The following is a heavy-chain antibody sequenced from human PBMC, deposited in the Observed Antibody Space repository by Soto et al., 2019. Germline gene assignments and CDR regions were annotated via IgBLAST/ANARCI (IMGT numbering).Heavy chain of an antibody. J-gene: IGHJ6*02. CDR3: ARETGENDYYGMDV. D-gene: IGHD3-10*01. CDR2: IYYSGST. CDR1: GGSISSGGYY. Sequence: SETLSLTCTVSGGSISSGGYYWSWIRQHPGKGLEWIGYIYYSGSTYYNPSLKSRVTLSVDTSKNQFSLKLSSVTAADTAVYYCARETGENDYYGMDVWGQGTTVTVSS. V-gene: IGHV4-31*03.